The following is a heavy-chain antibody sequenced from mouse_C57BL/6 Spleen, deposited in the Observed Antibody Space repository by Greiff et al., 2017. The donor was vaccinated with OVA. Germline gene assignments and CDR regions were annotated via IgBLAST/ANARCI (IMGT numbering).Heavy chain of an antibody. CDR2: IYPGDGDT. Sequence: QVQLQQSGPELVKPGASVKISCKASGYAFSSSWMNWVKQRPGKGLEWIGRIYPGDGDTNYNGKFKGKATLTADKSSSTAYMQLSSLTSEDSAVYFCAREDGGFDYWGQGTTLTVSS. CDR3: AREDGGFDY. J-gene: IGHJ2*01. CDR1: GYAFSSSW. D-gene: IGHD2-3*01. V-gene: IGHV1-82*01.